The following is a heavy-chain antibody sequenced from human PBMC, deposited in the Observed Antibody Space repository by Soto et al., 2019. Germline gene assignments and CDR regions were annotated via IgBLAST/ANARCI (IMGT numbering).Heavy chain of an antibody. CDR2: ISGSGGAT. J-gene: IGHJ5*02. V-gene: IGHV3-23*01. Sequence: GSLRLSCAASGFTFNNYGMSWVLQAPWKGLEWVSVISGSGGATFYADSVKGRFTISRDNPKNTLYLQMNSLRAEDTAVYFCAKGPTSVTTRWFDPWGQGTLVTVSS. CDR1: GFTFNNYG. CDR3: AKGPTSVTTRWFDP. D-gene: IGHD4-17*01.